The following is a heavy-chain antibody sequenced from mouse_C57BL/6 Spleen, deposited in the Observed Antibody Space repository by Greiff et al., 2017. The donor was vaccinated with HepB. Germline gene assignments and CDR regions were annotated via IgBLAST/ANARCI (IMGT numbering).Heavy chain of an antibody. Sequence: QVQLKQSGTELVKPGASVKLSCKASGYTFTSYWMHWVKQRPGQGLEWIGNINPSNGGTNYNEKFKSKATLTVDKSSSTAYMQLSSLTSEDSAVYYCARSYYYGPWYFDVWGTGTTVTVSS. CDR1: GYTFTSYW. CDR3: ARSYYYGPWYFDV. D-gene: IGHD1-1*01. J-gene: IGHJ1*03. CDR2: INPSNGGT. V-gene: IGHV1-53*01.